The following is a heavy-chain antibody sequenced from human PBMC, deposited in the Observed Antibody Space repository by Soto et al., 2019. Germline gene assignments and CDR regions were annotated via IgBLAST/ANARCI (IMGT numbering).Heavy chain of an antibody. Sequence: QITLKESGPTLVKPTQTLTLTCTFSGFSLTTSGEGVGWIRQPPGQALEWLALFYWDDDKRSRPSLEGGLTITKDASRSQVVLTITNRDPVDTDTCYCAHRAEAARPFDPLGQGTLVAVS. CDR1: GFSLTTSGEG. V-gene: IGHV2-5*02. CDR3: AHRAEAARPFDP. J-gene: IGHJ5*02. CDR2: FYWDDDK. D-gene: IGHD6-6*01.